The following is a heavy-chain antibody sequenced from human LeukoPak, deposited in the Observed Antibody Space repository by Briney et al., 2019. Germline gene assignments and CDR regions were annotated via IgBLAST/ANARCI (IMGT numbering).Heavy chain of an antibody. CDR2: ISGSGGST. CDR1: GFTFSSYA. Sequence: GGSLRLSCAASGFTFSSYAMSWVRQAPGKGLEWVSAISGSGGSTYYADSVKGRFTISRDDSKNTLYLQMNSLRAEDTAVYYCAKASTAQEEMATIAFDYWGQGTLVTVSS. V-gene: IGHV3-23*01. CDR3: AKASTAQEEMATIAFDY. D-gene: IGHD5-24*01. J-gene: IGHJ4*02.